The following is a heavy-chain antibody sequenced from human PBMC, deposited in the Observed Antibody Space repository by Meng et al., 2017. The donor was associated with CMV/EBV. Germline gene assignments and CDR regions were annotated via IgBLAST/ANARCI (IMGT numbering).Heavy chain of an antibody. CDR2: INHSGIT. V-gene: IGHV4-34*01. CDR1: GGSFSGSY. CDR3: ERGRGDFWSGYYFYYYYGMDV. J-gene: IGHJ6*02. D-gene: IGHD3-3*01. Sequence: GSLRLSCAVHGGSFSGSYWSGLRKPPGKGLEWIGEINHSGITHYTPSLTSRVTISVDTSKNQFSMKLSSVTAADTAVYYCERGRGDFWSGYYFYYYYGMDVWGQGTTVTVSS.